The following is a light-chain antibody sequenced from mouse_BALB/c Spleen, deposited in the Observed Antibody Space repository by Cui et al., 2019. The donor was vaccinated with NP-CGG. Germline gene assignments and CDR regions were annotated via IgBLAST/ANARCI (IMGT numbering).Light chain of an antibody. CDR1: TGAVTTSNY. V-gene: IGLV1*01. CDR2: GTN. Sequence: QVVVTQESALTPPPGEPVKLTGRSITGAVTTSNYANWVQEKPDHLFTGLIGGTNNRAPGVPARFSGSLIGDKAALTITGAQTEDEAIYFCALWYSNHWVFGGGTKLTVL. CDR3: ALWYSNHWV. J-gene: IGLJ1*01.